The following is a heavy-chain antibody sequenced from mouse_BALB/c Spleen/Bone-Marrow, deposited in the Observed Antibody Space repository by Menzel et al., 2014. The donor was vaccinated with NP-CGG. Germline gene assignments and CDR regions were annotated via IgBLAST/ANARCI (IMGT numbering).Heavy chain of an antibody. CDR1: GYTFTDYA. Sequence: QVQLQQSGAELVRPGVSVRISCKGSGYTFTDYAMHWVKQSHAKSLEWIGVISTYYGDASYNQKFKGKATMTVDKSSSTAYMELARLTSEDSAIYYCVRERGNYGFSYWGQGTLVTVSA. V-gene: IGHV1-67*01. D-gene: IGHD2-1*01. J-gene: IGHJ3*01. CDR2: ISTYYGDA. CDR3: VRERGNYGFSY.